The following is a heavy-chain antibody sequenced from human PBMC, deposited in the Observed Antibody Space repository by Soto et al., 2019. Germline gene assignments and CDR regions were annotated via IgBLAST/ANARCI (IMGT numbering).Heavy chain of an antibody. CDR1: GFNVSSNY. D-gene: IGHD2-15*01. V-gene: IGHV3-53*04. J-gene: IGHJ6*02. CDR2: IYSGGTT. Sequence: EVQLVESGGGLVQPGGSLRLSCAASGFNVSSNYMSWVRQAPGKGLDWVSVIYSGGTTYYADSVKGRFTISRHNSKNTLYLQMNSLRPEDTAVYSCARGRYCSGGSCPPYYGMDVWGQGTTVSVS. CDR3: ARGRYCSGGSCPPYYGMDV.